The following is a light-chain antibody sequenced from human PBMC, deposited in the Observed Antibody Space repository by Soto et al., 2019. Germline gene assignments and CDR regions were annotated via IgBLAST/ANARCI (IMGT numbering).Light chain of an antibody. CDR2: AAS. V-gene: IGKV1-39*01. J-gene: IGKJ1*01. Sequence: DIQMTQSPSSLSASVGDRVTITCRTSQGINDYLNWYQMKPGEAPKLLIYAASALQSGIPSRFSGCASGTEFTLTITSLQPEDFATYYCQQSYNFPRTFGQGTKVEVK. CDR3: QQSYNFPRT. CDR1: QGINDY.